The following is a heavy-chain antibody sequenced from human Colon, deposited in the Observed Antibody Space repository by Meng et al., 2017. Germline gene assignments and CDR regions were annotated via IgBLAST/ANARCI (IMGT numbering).Heavy chain of an antibody. CDR3: ARGRYSGYLP. D-gene: IGHD5-12*01. CDR2: INHSGST. V-gene: IGHV4-34*01. J-gene: IGHJ5*02. Sequence: QVQLQQWGAGMLKPPETLSLPCAVYGGSFSGYYWSGIRQPPGKGLEWIGEINHSGSTNYNPSLKSRVTISVDTSKNQFSLKLSSVTAADTAVYYCARGRYSGYLPWGQGTLVTVSS. CDR1: GGSFSGYY.